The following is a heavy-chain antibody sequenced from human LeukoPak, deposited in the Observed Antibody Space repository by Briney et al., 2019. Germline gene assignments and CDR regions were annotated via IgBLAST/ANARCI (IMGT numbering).Heavy chain of an antibody. CDR1: GFTFSSYA. Sequence: GGSLRLSRAASGFTFSSYAMHWVRQAPGKGLEWVAVISYDGSNKYYADSVKGRFTISRDNSKNTLYLQMNSLRAEDTAVYYCAKGKYYYGSGSYYFDYWGQGTLVTVSS. J-gene: IGHJ4*02. CDR3: AKGKYYYGSGSYYFDY. V-gene: IGHV3-30-3*01. CDR2: ISYDGSNK. D-gene: IGHD3-10*01.